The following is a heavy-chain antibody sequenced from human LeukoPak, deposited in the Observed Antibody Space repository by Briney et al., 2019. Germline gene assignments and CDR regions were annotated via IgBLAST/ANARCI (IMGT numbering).Heavy chain of an antibody. Sequence: ASVKVSCKASGYTFTSNYIHWVRQAPGQGLEWMGMIYPRDGSTSYAQKFQGRVTVTRDTSTSTVHMELSGLRSEDTAVYYCTKVCPPPGSGWYGGDDYWGQGTLVTVSS. D-gene: IGHD6-19*01. CDR3: TKVCPPPGSGWYGGDDY. V-gene: IGHV1-46*01. CDR2: IYPRDGST. J-gene: IGHJ4*02. CDR1: GYTFTSNY.